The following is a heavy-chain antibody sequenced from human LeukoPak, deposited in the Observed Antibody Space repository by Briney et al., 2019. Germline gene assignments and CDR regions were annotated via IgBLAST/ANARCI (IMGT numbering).Heavy chain of an antibody. J-gene: IGHJ4*02. CDR2: IWYDGSNQ. V-gene: IGHV3-33*01. Sequence: PGGSLRPSCVASGFTFSSYGMHWVRQAPGKGLEWVAVIWYDGSNQYYADSVKGRFTISRDNSRNTLYLQMNSLRAEDTAVYYCARDHNWNCDYWGQGTLVTVSS. CDR3: ARDHNWNCDY. D-gene: IGHD1-20*01. CDR1: GFTFSSYG.